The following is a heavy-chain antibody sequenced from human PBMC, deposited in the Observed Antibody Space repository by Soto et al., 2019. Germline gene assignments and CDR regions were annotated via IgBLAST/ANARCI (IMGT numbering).Heavy chain of an antibody. CDR1: GFTFSSYG. J-gene: IGHJ6*02. D-gene: IGHD3-16*02. CDR3: ARSSRFRGVIFQPSDYGMDV. CDR2: IWYDGSNK. V-gene: IGHV3-33*01. Sequence: GGSLRLSCAASGFTFSSYGMHWVRQAPGKGLEWVAVIWYDGSNKYYADSVKGRFTISRDNSKNTLYLQMNSLRAEDTAVYYCARSSRFRGVIFQPSDYGMDVWGQGTTVTVSS.